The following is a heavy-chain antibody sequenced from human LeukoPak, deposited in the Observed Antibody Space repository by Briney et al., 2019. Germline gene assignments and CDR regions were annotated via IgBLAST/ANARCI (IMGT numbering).Heavy chain of an antibody. Sequence: GGSLRLSCAASGFTFSSYAMSWVRQAPGKGLEWVSVISGSGGSTYYADSVKGRFTISRDNAKNSLYLQMNSLRAEDTAVYYCARVIVATTRGWGYYYYYMDVWGKGTTVTISS. CDR2: ISGSGGST. D-gene: IGHD5-12*01. V-gene: IGHV3-23*01. CDR3: ARVIVATTRGWGYYYYYMDV. CDR1: GFTFSSYA. J-gene: IGHJ6*03.